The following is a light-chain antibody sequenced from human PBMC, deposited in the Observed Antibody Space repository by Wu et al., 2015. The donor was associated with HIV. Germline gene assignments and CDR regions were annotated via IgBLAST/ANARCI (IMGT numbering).Light chain of an antibody. Sequence: EIVLTQSPVTLSLSPGERATLSCRANQILGRFLAWYQQKPGQSPRLLIYDTSTRATGVPARFSGSASGTDFTLIISTLEPEDFVIYYCQQYGTSSYTFGQGTKLEIK. J-gene: IGKJ2*01. CDR2: DTS. V-gene: IGKV3-11*01. CDR1: QILGRF. CDR3: QQYGTSSYT.